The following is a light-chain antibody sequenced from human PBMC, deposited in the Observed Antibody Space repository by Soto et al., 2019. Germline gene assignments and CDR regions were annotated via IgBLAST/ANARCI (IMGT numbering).Light chain of an antibody. CDR1: QSISNY. CDR2: AAS. J-gene: IGKJ2*01. Sequence: DIQMTQSPSSLSASVGDRVTISCRARQSISNYLNWYQQKPGKAPKLLIYAASSLQSGVPSRFSGSGSGTDFPLTISSLQPEDFATYYCQQSYSTPYTFAQGTNLEIK. CDR3: QQSYSTPYT. V-gene: IGKV1-39*01.